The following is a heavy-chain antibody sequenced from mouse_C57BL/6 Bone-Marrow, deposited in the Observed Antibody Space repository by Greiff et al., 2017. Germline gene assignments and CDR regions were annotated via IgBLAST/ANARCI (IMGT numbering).Heavy chain of an antibody. V-gene: IGHV5-17*01. Sequence: HLVESGGGLVKPGWSLKLSCAASGFTFSDYGMHWVRQAPEQGLEWVAYISSGSSTIYYADTVQGRFTISRDNAKNTLFLQMTSLRSDDTAMYYCARGAGQAWFAYWGQGTLVTVSA. J-gene: IGHJ3*01. CDR3: ARGAGQAWFAY. CDR1: GFTFSDYG. D-gene: IGHD6-1*01. CDR2: ISSGSSTI.